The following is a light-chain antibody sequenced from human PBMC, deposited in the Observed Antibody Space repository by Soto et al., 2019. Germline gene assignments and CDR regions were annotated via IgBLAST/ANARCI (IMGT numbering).Light chain of an antibody. CDR3: QQHVHWPLT. Sequence: EIVLTQSPATLSLSPGERATLSCRASQSVGNNLAWYQQKPGQAPGLLIYEASTRATGIPARFSGSGSGTDFTLSISSLEPEDFAFYYCQQHVHWPLTFGGGTKVEIK. V-gene: IGKV3-11*01. CDR1: QSVGNN. CDR2: EAS. J-gene: IGKJ4*01.